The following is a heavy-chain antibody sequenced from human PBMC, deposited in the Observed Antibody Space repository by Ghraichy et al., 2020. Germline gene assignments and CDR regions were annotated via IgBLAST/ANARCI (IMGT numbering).Heavy chain of an antibody. Sequence: ASVKVSCKASGYTFTSYGISWVRQAPGQGLEWMGWISAYNGNTNYAQKLQGRVTMTTDTSTSTAYMELRSLRSDDTAVYYCARDYLPAAIYWFDPWGQGTLVTVSS. D-gene: IGHD2-2*02. CDR3: ARDYLPAAIYWFDP. CDR1: GYTFTSYG. V-gene: IGHV1-18*01. CDR2: ISAYNGNT. J-gene: IGHJ5*02.